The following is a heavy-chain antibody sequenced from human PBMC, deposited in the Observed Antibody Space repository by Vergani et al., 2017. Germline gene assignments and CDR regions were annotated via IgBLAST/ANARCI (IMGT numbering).Heavy chain of an antibody. CDR1: VGTFSSYT. CDR3: AGGQRAYGGNSQFDP. Sequence: QVQLVQSGAEVKKPGSSVKVSCKASVGTFSSYTISWVRQAPGQGVEWMGRMIPILGIANYAQKLQGRVTITADKSTSTSYMELCSLRSEDTAVYYCAGGQRAYGGNSQFDPWGQGTLVTVSS. CDR2: MIPILGIA. V-gene: IGHV1-69*02. J-gene: IGHJ5*02. D-gene: IGHD2-21*01.